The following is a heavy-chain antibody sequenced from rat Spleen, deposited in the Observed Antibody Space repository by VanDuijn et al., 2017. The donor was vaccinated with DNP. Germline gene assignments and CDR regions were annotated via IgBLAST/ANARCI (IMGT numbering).Heavy chain of an antibody. J-gene: IGHJ3*01. D-gene: IGHD1-11*01. V-gene: IGHV5-31*01. CDR1: GFTFNYYW. CDR3: ATGVHGGYEDWFAY. Sequence: EVHLVESGGDLVQPGRSLKLSCVASGFTFNYYWMTWIRQVPGKGLEWVASITGGSGTTSYPDSVKGRFTISRDNAKNTQYLQMDSLRSEDTATYYCATGVHGGYEDWFAYWGQGTLVTVSS. CDR2: ITGGSGTT.